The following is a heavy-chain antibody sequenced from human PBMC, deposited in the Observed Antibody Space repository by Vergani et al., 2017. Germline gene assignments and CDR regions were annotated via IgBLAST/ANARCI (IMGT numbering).Heavy chain of an antibody. CDR3: AKDYNIMGALHY. J-gene: IGHJ4*02. Sequence: EIQVLESGGGLVQPGGSLRLSCAASGFTFSSYAMSWVRQAPGKGLQWVSGISGSGGNTFYADSVTGRFTISRDNSKNTLFLQLKTLRAEDTGVYYCAKDYNIMGALHYWGQGTLVAVSS. V-gene: IGHV3-23*01. D-gene: IGHD5-12*01. CDR1: GFTFSSYA. CDR2: ISGSGGNT.